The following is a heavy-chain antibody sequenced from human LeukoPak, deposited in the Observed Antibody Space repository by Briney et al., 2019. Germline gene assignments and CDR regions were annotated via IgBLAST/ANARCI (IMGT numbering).Heavy chain of an antibody. CDR1: GFTFSSYA. CDR2: ISGSGGST. CDR3: ARRGLGVVVPAARVGNYMDV. J-gene: IGHJ6*03. V-gene: IGHV3-23*01. D-gene: IGHD2-2*01. Sequence: GGSLRLSCAASGFTFSSYAMSWVRQAPGKGLEWVSAISGSGGSTYYADSVKGRFTISRDNSKNTLYLQMNSLRAEDTAVYYCARRGLGVVVPAARVGNYMDVWGKGTTVTVSS.